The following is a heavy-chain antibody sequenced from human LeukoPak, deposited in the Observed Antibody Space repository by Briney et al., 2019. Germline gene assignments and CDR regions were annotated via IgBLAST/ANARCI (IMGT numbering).Heavy chain of an antibody. J-gene: IGHJ4*02. CDR3: ARGVEPLAANTLAY. CDR2: IWYDGSNK. V-gene: IGHV3-33*01. CDR1: GFTFSSYG. D-gene: IGHD1-14*01. Sequence: PGGSLRLSCAASGFTFSSYGMHWVRQAPGKGLEWVPVIWYDGSNKYYADSVKGRFTISRDNSKNTLYLQMNSLRAEDTAVYYCARGVEPLAANTLAYWGQGTLVTVSS.